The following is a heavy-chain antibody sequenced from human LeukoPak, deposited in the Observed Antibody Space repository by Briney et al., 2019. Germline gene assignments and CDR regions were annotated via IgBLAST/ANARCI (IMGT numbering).Heavy chain of an antibody. CDR1: GFIFSSCA. V-gene: IGHV3-15*01. D-gene: IGHD1-26*01. Sequence: GGSLRLSCAASGFIFSSCAMSWVRQAPGKGLEWVGRIKTKTDGGTTDYAAPVKGRFTISRDDSKNTLYLLMNSLKTEDTAVYYCTTEVLEGATVGTFDIWGQGTMVTVSS. CDR3: TTEVLEGATVGTFDI. CDR2: IKTKTDGGTT. J-gene: IGHJ3*02.